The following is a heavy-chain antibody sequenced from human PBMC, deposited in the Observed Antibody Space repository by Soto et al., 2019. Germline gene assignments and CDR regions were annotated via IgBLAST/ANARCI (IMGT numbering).Heavy chain of an antibody. Sequence: GESLKISCKGSGYSFTSYWIGWVRQMPGKGLERMGIIYPGDSDTRYSPSFQGQVTISADKSISTAYLQWSSLKASDTAMYYCARDLIGYCSGGSCYPDPYYYYGMDVWGQGTTVTVSS. CDR3: ARDLIGYCSGGSCYPDPYYYYGMDV. CDR1: GYSFTSYW. CDR2: IYPGDSDT. J-gene: IGHJ6*02. V-gene: IGHV5-51*01. D-gene: IGHD2-15*01.